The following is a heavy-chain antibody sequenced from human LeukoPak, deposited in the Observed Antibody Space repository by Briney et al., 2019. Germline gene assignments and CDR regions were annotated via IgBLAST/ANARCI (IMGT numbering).Heavy chain of an antibody. J-gene: IGHJ4*02. CDR3: AKRGVVIRVILVGFYKEAYYFDS. V-gene: IGHV3-33*06. CDR2: IWYDGSNK. D-gene: IGHD3-22*01. Sequence: PGRSLRLSCAASGFTFSSYGMHWVRQAPGKGLEWVAVIWYDGSNKYYADSVKGRFTISRDNSKNTLYLQMKSLRAEDTAVYFCAKRGVVIRVILVGFYKEAYYFDSWGQGALVTVSS. CDR1: GFTFSSYG.